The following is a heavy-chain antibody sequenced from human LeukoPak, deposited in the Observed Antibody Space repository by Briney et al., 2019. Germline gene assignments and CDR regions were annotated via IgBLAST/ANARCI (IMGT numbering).Heavy chain of an antibody. Sequence: SGGSLRLSCAASGFTFSSYSMSWIRQAPGKGLEWVSYISSSGSTIYYADSVKGRFTISRDNAKNSLYLQMNSLRAEDTAVYYCARWISGYDYWTTYYFDYWGQGTLVTVSS. J-gene: IGHJ4*02. D-gene: IGHD5-12*01. CDR2: ISSSGSTI. CDR1: GFTFSSYS. CDR3: ARWISGYDYWTTYYFDY. V-gene: IGHV3-48*04.